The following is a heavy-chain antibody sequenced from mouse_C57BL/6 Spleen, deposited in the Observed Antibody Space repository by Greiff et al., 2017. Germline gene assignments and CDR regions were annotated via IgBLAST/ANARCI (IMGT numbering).Heavy chain of an antibody. Sequence: EVKVEESGGGLVQPGGSMKLSCAASGFTFSDAWMDWVRQSPEKGLEWVAEIRNKANNPATYYAESVKGRFTISRDDSKSSVYLQMNSLRAEDTGIYYCTGRAYWGQGTLVTVSA. V-gene: IGHV6-6*01. CDR1: GFTFSDAW. J-gene: IGHJ3*01. CDR2: IRNKANNPAT. CDR3: TGRAY.